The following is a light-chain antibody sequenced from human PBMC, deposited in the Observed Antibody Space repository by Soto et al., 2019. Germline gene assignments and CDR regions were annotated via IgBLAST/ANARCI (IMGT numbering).Light chain of an antibody. CDR2: SNN. CDR3: AAWDDSLNGLVV. CDR1: GSNIGSNT. Sequence: QSVLTQPPSASGTPGQRVTISCSGSGSNIGSNTVNWYQQLPGTAPKLLIYSNNQRPSGVPDRYSGSKSGPSASLAISGLQSEDEADYYCAAWDDSLNGLVVFGGGTKLTVL. V-gene: IGLV1-44*01. J-gene: IGLJ2*01.